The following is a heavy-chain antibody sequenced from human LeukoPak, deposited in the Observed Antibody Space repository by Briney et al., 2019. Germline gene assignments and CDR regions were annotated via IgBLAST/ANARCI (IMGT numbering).Heavy chain of an antibody. CDR3: TRPGSSSGWDDY. V-gene: IGHV3-73*01. Sequence: GGSLRLSCAASGFTFSGSAMHWVRQASVKGLEWVGRIRSKANSYATGYAASVKGRFTISRDDSRNTAYLQMNSLKTEDTAVYYCTRPGSSSGWDDYWGQGTLVTVSS. CDR1: GFTFSGSA. J-gene: IGHJ4*02. D-gene: IGHD6-19*01. CDR2: IRSKANSYAT.